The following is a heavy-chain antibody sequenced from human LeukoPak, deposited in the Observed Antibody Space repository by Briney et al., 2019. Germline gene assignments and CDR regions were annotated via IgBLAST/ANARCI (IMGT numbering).Heavy chain of an antibody. J-gene: IGHJ4*02. CDR3: AKGPPPLKNTYYYDSSGYQALGFDY. V-gene: IGHV3-30*02. CDR2: IRYDGSNK. D-gene: IGHD3-22*01. Sequence: GGSLRLSCAASGFTFSSYGMHWVRQAPGKGLEWVAFIRYDGSNKYYADSVKGRFTISRDNSKNTLYLQMNSLRAEDTAVYYCAKGPPPLKNTYYYDSSGYQALGFDYWGQGTLVTVSS. CDR1: GFTFSSYG.